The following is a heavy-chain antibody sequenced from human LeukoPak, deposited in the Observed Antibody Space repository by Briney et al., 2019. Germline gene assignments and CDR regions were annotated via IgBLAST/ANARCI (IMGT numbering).Heavy chain of an antibody. CDR2: IYPGGNT. V-gene: IGHV3-66*01. J-gene: IGHJ4*02. CDR3: ARDSSHHYYDY. D-gene: IGHD2-2*01. CDR1: GFTVSSSY. Sequence: GGSLRLSCAASGFTVSSSYMSRVRQAPGKGLEWVSVIYPGGNTYYADSVKGGFTISRDTSKNTVYLEMNSLRGEDTAVYYCARDSSHHYYDYWGQGTQVTVSS.